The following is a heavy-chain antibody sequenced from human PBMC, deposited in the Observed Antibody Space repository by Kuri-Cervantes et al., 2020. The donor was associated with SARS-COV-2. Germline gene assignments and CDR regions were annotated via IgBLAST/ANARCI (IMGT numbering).Heavy chain of an antibody. Sequence: SGATLVKPTETLTLTCTVSGLSLRNTSLGVSWIRQPPGKALEWLAHIFSNDEKSYSTSLKRRLTISKDTSKSQVVLSMTNMDPVDTATYYCARLRSYDSWSGYYLSYYHVDSWGQGTLVTVSS. J-gene: IGHJ4*02. V-gene: IGHV2-26*01. CDR2: IFSNDEK. CDR3: ARLRSYDSWSGYYLSYYHVDS. CDR1: GLSLRNTSLG. D-gene: IGHD3-3*01.